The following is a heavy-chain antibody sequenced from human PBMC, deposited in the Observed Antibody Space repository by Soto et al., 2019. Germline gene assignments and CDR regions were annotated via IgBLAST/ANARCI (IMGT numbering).Heavy chain of an antibody. V-gene: IGHV3-23*01. Sequence: GGSLRLSCAASGFTFSSYAMSWVRQAPGKGLEWVSAISGSGGSTYYADSVKGRFTISRDNSKNTLYLQMNSLRAEDTAVYYCAKVHYYGSGSYYMEGYFDYWGQGTLVTVSS. CDR2: ISGSGGST. J-gene: IGHJ4*02. D-gene: IGHD3-10*01. CDR1: GFTFSSYA. CDR3: AKVHYYGSGSYYMEGYFDY.